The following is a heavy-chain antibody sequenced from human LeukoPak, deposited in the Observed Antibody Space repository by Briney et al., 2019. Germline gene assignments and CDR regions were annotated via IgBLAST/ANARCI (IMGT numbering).Heavy chain of an antibody. V-gene: IGHV1-18*01. J-gene: IGHJ4*02. Sequence: ASVEVSCKASGYTFTSYGISWVRQAPGQGLEWMGWISAYNGNTNYAQKLQGRVTMTTDTSTSTAYMELRSLRSDDTAVYYCARDRYCSSTSCYTNTLFDYWGQGTLVTVSS. D-gene: IGHD2-2*02. CDR2: ISAYNGNT. CDR1: GYTFTSYG. CDR3: ARDRYCSSTSCYTNTLFDY.